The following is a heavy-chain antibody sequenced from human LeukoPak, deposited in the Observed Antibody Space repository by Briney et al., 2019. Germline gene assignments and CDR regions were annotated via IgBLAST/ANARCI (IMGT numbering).Heavy chain of an antibody. CDR3: ATTNRDNFGDYFFDY. V-gene: IGHV4-59*01. CDR2: VYYSGST. Sequence: SETLSLTCTVSGGSISTYYWSWIRRPPGKGLEWIGYVYYSGSTDYNPSLNSRVTISVDTSKKQFSLKLSPVTAADTAVYYCATTNRDNFGDYFFDYWGQGTLVTVSS. D-gene: IGHD4-17*01. CDR1: GGSISTYY. J-gene: IGHJ4*02.